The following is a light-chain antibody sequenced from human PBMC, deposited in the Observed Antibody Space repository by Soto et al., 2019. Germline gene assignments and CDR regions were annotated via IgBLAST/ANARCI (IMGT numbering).Light chain of an antibody. CDR3: QQYNSYPYT. CDR2: KAS. V-gene: IGKV1-5*03. Sequence: DIQMTQSPSTLSASVGDRVTITCRASQRINPWVAWYQQKPGKAPKFLIYKASSLESGVPPRFSGSGCSTEFTLTISSLQPDDFATYHCQQYNSYPYTFGQGTKLEIK. CDR1: QRINPW. J-gene: IGKJ2*01.